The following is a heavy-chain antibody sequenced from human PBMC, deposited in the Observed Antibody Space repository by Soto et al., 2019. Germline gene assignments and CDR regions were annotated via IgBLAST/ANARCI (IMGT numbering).Heavy chain of an antibody. CDR1: GGTFSSYA. V-gene: IGHV1-69*01. CDR2: IIPIFGTA. J-gene: IGHJ6*02. D-gene: IGHD2-21*02. Sequence: QVQLVQSGAEVKKPGSSVKVSCKASGGTFSSYAISWVRQAPGQGLEWMGGIIPIFGTANYAQKFQGRVTITADESTSTAYMELSSVRSEDTAVYHGAGDIVVVTAMEDYGMDVWSQGTTVTVCS. CDR3: AGDIVVVTAMEDYGMDV.